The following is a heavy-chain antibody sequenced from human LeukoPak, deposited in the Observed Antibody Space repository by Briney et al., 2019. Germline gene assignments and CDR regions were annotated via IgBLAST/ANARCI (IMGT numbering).Heavy chain of an antibody. D-gene: IGHD3-10*01. J-gene: IGHJ4*02. V-gene: IGHV3-48*03. CDR2: IGSSGSTI. CDR1: GFTFSNYE. Sequence: GGSLRLSCAASGFTFSNYEMNWVRQAPGKGLEWVSYIGSSGSTIYYADSVKGRFTISKDNAKNSLFLQMSGLRAEDTAVYYCARDMGNYFDYWGQGALVTVSA. CDR3: ARDMGNYFDY.